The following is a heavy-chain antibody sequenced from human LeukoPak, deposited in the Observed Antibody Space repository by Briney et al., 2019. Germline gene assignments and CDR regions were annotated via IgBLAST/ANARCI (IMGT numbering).Heavy chain of an antibody. CDR3: ARDQFSTGGTADAFDI. CDR2: ISSSSSYI. J-gene: IGHJ3*02. Sequence: GGSLRLSCAVSGFTFSRCAMSWVRQAPGEGLEWVSSISSSSSYIYYADSVKGRFTISRDNAKNSLYLQMNSLRAEDTAVYYCARDQFSTGGTADAFDIWGQGTMVTVSS. V-gene: IGHV3-21*01. D-gene: IGHD3-16*01. CDR1: GFTFSRCA.